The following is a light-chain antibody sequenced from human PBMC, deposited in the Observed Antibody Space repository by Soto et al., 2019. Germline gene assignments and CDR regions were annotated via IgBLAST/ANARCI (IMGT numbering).Light chain of an antibody. Sequence: EIVMTQSPATLSLSPGERATLSCRASQSVSSNLAWYQQKPGQAARLLIYGASTRATGIPARVSGSGSGTEFTLTISSLQSEDFEVYYCQQYNNWPRTFGQGTKVDIK. J-gene: IGKJ1*01. CDR3: QQYNNWPRT. CDR2: GAS. V-gene: IGKV3-15*01. CDR1: QSVSSN.